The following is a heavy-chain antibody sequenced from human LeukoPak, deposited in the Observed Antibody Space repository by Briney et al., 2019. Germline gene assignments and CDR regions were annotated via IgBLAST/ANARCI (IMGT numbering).Heavy chain of an antibody. V-gene: IGHV3-11*01. CDR1: GFTSSDYY. Sequence: GGSLRLSCAASGFTSSDYYMFWIRQAPGKGLEWVSYISNSGSIIYYADSVKGRFTVSRDNAKDSLYLQMNSLRAEDTAVYYCARAVSADTAMVYFDYWGQGTLVTVSS. CDR2: ISNSGSII. D-gene: IGHD5-18*01. J-gene: IGHJ4*02. CDR3: ARAVSADTAMVYFDY.